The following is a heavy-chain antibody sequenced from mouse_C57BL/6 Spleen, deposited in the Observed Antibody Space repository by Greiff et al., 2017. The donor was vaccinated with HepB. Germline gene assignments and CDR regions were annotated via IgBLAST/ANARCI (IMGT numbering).Heavy chain of an antibody. CDR2: ISSGGDYI. CDR1: GFTFSSYA. Sequence: EVKLMESGEGLVKPGGSLKLSCAASGFTFSSYAMSWVRQTPEKRLEWVAYISSGGDYIYYADTVKGRFTISRHNARNTLYLQMSSLKSEYTAMYYCTRDHMDYWGQGTSVTVSS. V-gene: IGHV5-9-1*02. J-gene: IGHJ4*01. CDR3: TRDHMDY.